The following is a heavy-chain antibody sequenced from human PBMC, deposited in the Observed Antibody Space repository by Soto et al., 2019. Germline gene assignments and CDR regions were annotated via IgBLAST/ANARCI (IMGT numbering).Heavy chain of an antibody. CDR2: INAGNGNT. CDR1: GYTFTTYA. V-gene: IGHV1-3*01. J-gene: IGHJ4*02. Sequence: QVQLVQSGAEVKKPGASVKVSCKASGYTFTTYAMHWVRQAPGQRLEWMGWINAGNGNTKYSQKFQGRVTITRDTSASTAYMELSSLRSEDTAVYYCARGPGGPDGPGDYWGQGTLVTVSS. D-gene: IGHD2-15*01. CDR3: ARGPGGPDGPGDY.